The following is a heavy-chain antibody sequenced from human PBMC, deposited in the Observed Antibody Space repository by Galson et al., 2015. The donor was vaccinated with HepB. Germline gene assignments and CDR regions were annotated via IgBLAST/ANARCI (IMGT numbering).Heavy chain of an antibody. J-gene: IGHJ4*02. D-gene: IGHD5-12*01. CDR2: INAYSGNT. CDR1: GYSITSYG. V-gene: IGHV1-18*01. CDR3: ARMQSDYDSVDY. Sequence: SVKVSCKASGYSITSYGISWVRQAPGQGLEWMGWINAYSGNTDYAQKLQGRVTMTKDTSTSTAYMELRSLRSDDTAVYYCARMQSDYDSVDYWGQGTLVIVSS.